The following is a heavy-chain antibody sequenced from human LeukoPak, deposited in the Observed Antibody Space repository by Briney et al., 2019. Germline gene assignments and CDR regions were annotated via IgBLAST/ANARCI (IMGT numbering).Heavy chain of an antibody. J-gene: IGHJ4*02. CDR1: GFTFSSYA. CDR3: AKHLTLIQLMGGDYFDY. D-gene: IGHD1-1*01. V-gene: IGHV3-23*01. CDR2: ISATGGTT. Sequence: PGGSLRLSCAASGFTFSSYAMTWVRQAPGKGLACVSTISATGGTTYYADSVKGRFTISRDNSKNTLYLQMDSLRAEDTAVYYCAKHLTLIQLMGGDYFDYWGQGTLVTVSS.